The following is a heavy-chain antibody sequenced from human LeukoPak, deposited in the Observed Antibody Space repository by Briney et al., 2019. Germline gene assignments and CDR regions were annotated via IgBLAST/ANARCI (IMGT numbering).Heavy chain of an antibody. CDR1: GDSVPSNRAP. CDR3: ARDLSLAMFE. Sequence: SQTLSLTCALSGDSVPSNRAPGNWITQSPSRGLEWLGRTYYRSKWYNDYAVSVKSRITISPDTSKNQFSLQLNSVTPEDTAVYYCARDLSLAMFEWGQGTLVTVSS. CDR2: TYYRSKWYN. V-gene: IGHV6-1*01. J-gene: IGHJ4*02. D-gene: IGHD6-6*01.